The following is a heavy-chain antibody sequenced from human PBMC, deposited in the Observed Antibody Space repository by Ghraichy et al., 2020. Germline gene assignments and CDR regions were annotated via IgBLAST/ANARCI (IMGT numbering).Heavy chain of an antibody. CDR3: ARVGYSSGWWLVYPPTTTDYYGMDV. CDR1: GGSISSSSYY. Sequence: SETLSLTCTVSGGSISSSSYYWGWIRQPPGKGLEWIGSIYYSGSTYYNPSLKSRVTISVDTSKNQFSLKLSSVTAADTAVYYCARVGYSSGWWLVYPPTTTDYYGMDVWGQGTTVTVSS. D-gene: IGHD6-19*01. J-gene: IGHJ6*02. V-gene: IGHV4-39*07. CDR2: IYYSGST.